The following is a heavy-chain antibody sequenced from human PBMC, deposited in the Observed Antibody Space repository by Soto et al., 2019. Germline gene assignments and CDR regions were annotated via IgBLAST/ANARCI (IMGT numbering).Heavy chain of an antibody. CDR3: ARQNYDFWSGFAPYYFDH. J-gene: IGHJ4*02. V-gene: IGHV4-59*08. Sequence: SETLSLTCTVSGDSISTFHWSWIRPPPGKGLEWIGHISYTGNSNYNPSLKSRVTMSVDTSKNQFSLKLSPVTAADTAVYFCARQNYDFWSGFAPYYFDHWGPGTVVTVSS. D-gene: IGHD3-3*01. CDR2: ISYTGNS. CDR1: GDSISTFH.